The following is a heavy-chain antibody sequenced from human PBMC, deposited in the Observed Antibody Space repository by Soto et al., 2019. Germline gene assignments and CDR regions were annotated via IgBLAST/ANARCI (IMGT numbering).Heavy chain of an antibody. CDR2: IYPGDSHT. V-gene: IGHV5-51*01. J-gene: IGHJ6*02. CDR1: GYTFTSYW. Sequence: PGESLKISCRGSGYTFTSYWIGWVRQMPGKGLEWMGIIYPGDSHTTYSPSFQGQVTISADKSINTAYLQWSSLRASDTAMYYCARDLGDYTTTKSYYYYGMDVWGQGTTVTVS. D-gene: IGHD4-4*01. CDR3: ARDLGDYTTTKSYYYYGMDV.